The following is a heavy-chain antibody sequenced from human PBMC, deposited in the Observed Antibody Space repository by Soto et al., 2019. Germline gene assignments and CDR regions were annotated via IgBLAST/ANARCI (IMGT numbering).Heavy chain of an antibody. CDR2: IYYSGSN. J-gene: IGHJ4*02. CDR1: GGSFSGYY. CDR3: ARDRECSGGTCYNYFDY. Sequence: SETLSLTCAVYGGSFSGYYWSWIRQPPGKGLEWIGYIYYSGSNYYNPSLKSPVTISVDTSKNQFSLKLSSVTAADTAVYYCARDRECSGGTCYNYFDYWGQGTLVTVSS. D-gene: IGHD2-15*01. V-gene: IGHV4-34*09.